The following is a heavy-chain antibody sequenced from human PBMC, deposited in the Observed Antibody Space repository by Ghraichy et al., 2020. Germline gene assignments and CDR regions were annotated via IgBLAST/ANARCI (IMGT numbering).Heavy chain of an antibody. J-gene: IGHJ4*02. CDR3: ARDDAPYCSGGSCSSDY. V-gene: IGHV3-33*01. D-gene: IGHD2-15*01. Sequence: GGSLRLSCAASGFTFSSYGMHWVRQAPGKGLEWVAVIWYDGSNKYYADSVKGRFTISRDNSKNTLYLQMNRLRAEDTAVYYCARDDAPYCSGGSCSSDYWGQGTLVTVSS. CDR2: IWYDGSNK. CDR1: GFTFSSYG.